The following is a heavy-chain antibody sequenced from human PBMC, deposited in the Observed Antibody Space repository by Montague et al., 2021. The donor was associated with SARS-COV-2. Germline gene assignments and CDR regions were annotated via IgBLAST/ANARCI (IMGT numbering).Heavy chain of an antibody. J-gene: IGHJ4*02. CDR1: GYSITNGYY. Sequence: SETLSLTCTVSGYSITNGYYWAWIRQPPGKGLEWIGMIYNSGDSXXNPXXXSRVTISVDTPKNQFSLRLSDVSAADTAMYYCARVPDPMRFHSDASEYYSCFDSWGQGALVTVSS. CDR2: IYNSGDS. V-gene: IGHV4-38-2*02. CDR3: ARVPDPMRFHSDASEYYSCFDS. D-gene: IGHD2/OR15-2a*01.